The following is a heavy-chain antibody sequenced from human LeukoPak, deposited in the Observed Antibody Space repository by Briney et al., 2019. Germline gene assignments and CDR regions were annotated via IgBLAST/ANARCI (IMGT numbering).Heavy chain of an antibody. J-gene: IGHJ4*02. D-gene: IGHD2-2*01. V-gene: IGHV3-20*04. CDR3: ARAPITSPFYFDY. Sequence: GGSLILSCTASGFSFDEHGMSWVRPVPGKGLEWVSGINWSGGSTGYADPLRGRFTISRDNAKNSLYLQMDSLRAEDTALYYCARAPITSPFYFDYWGQGTLVTVSS. CDR2: INWSGGST. CDR1: GFSFDEHG.